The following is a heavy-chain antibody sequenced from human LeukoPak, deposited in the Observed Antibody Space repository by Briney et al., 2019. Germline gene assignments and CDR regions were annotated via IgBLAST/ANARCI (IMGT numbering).Heavy chain of an antibody. CDR1: GFYFSTYA. CDR2: ISGSGGST. CDR3: AKDPDYSSGWPHYFDY. J-gene: IGHJ4*02. D-gene: IGHD6-19*01. V-gene: IGHV3-23*01. Sequence: GGSLRLSCAASGFYFSTYAMSWVRQAPGKGLEWVSGISGSGGSTYYADSVKGRFTMSRDNSEKTLYLHMNSLRAADTAVYYCAKDPDYSSGWPHYFDYWGQGAVVTVSS.